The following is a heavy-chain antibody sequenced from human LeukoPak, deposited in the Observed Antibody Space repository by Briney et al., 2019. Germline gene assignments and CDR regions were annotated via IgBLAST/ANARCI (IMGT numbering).Heavy chain of an antibody. J-gene: IGHJ6*02. V-gene: IGHV4-34*01. CDR3: ARHLIVGGNDYYYYGMDV. CDR1: GGSFSGYY. CDR2: INHSGST. Sequence: PSETLSLTCAVYGGSFSGYYWSWIRQPPGKGLEWIGEINHSGSTNYNPSLKSRVTILVDTSKNQFSLKLSSVTAADTAVYYCARHLIVGGNDYYYYGMDVWGQGTTVTVSS. D-gene: IGHD1-26*01.